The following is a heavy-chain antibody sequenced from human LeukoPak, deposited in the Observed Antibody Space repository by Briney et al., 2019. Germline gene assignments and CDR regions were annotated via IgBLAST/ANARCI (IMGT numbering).Heavy chain of an antibody. CDR3: ARVMVVVTAKYNWFDP. J-gene: IGHJ5*02. Sequence: SETLSLTCAVSGYSISSGYYWGWIRRPPGKGLEWIGSIYHSGSTYYNPSLKSRVTISVDTSKNQFSLKLSSVTAADTAVYYCARVMVVVTAKYNWFDPWGQGTLVTVSS. V-gene: IGHV4-38-2*01. CDR2: IYHSGST. CDR1: GYSISSGYY. D-gene: IGHD2-21*02.